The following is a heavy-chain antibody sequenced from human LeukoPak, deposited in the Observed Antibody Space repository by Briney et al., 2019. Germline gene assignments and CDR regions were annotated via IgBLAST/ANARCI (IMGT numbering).Heavy chain of an antibody. Sequence: WASVKVSCKAPGGTFSSYTISWVRQAPGQGLEWMGRIIPILGIANYAQKFQGRVTITADKSTSTAYMELSSLRSEDTAVYYCAREDYGGNSAEYFQHWGQGTLVTVTS. V-gene: IGHV1-69*04. CDR1: GGTFSSYT. D-gene: IGHD4-23*01. J-gene: IGHJ1*01. CDR3: AREDYGGNSAEYFQH. CDR2: IIPILGIA.